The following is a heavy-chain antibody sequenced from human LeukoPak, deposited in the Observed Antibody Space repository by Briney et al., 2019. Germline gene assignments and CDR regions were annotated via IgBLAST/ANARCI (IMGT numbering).Heavy chain of an antibody. D-gene: IGHD4-17*01. CDR3: ARLEDDYGDYGGAFDI. V-gene: IGHV3-53*01. J-gene: IGHJ3*02. CDR1: GFTVSSDY. CDR2: VYSGDST. Sequence: GGSLRLSCAASGFTVSSDYMSWVRQAPGKGLECVSVVYSGDSTYYADSVKGRFTISRDISKNTVYLRMSSLRAEDTAVYYCARLEDDYGDYGGAFDIWGQGTMVTASS.